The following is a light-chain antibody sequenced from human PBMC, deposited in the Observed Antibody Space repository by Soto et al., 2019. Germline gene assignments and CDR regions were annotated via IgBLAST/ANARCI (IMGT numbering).Light chain of an antibody. CDR2: KAS. CDR1: QSISNS. J-gene: IGKJ2*01. V-gene: IGKV1-5*03. CDR3: QQHNSDWNT. Sequence: IQMTQSPSTLSASVRDRVTITCRASQSISNSLAWYQQRPGKAPKLLIYKASSLETGVPSRFSGSGSGTEFTLTISSLQPDHFATYYCQQHNSDWNTFGQGTKVDIK.